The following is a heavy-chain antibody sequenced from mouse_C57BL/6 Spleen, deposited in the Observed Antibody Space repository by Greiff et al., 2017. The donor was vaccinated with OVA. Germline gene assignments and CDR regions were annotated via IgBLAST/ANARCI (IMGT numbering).Heavy chain of an antibody. J-gene: IGHJ4*01. CDR2: ISRGSSTI. CDR3: ERPRYDAMDY. CDR1: GFTFSDYG. V-gene: IGHV5-17*01. Sequence: EVKLMESGGGLVKPGGSLKLSCAASGFTFSDYGMHWVRQAPDKGLEWVAYISRGSSTIYYADTVKGRFTISRDNAKNTLFLQMTSLRSEDTAMYYCERPRYDAMDYWGQGTSVTVSS.